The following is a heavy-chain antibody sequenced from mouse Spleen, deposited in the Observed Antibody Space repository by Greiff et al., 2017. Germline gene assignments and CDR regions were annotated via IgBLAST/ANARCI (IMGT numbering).Heavy chain of an antibody. J-gene: IGHJ2*01. CDR3: TKADGYYEGNY. V-gene: IGHV1-15*01. CDR2: IDPETGGT. D-gene: IGHD2-3*01. Sequence: QVQLQQSGAELVRPGASVTLSCKASGYTFTDYEMHWVKQTPVHGLEWIGAIDPETGGTAYNQKFKGKAILTADKSSSTAYMELRSLTSEDSAVYYCTKADGYYEGNYWGQGTTLTVSS. CDR1: GYTFTDYE.